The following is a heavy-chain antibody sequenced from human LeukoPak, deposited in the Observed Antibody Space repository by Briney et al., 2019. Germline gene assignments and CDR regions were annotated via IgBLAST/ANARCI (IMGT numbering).Heavy chain of an antibody. CDR2: IYYSGST. Sequence: SETLSLTCTVSGGSISSYYWSWIRQPPGKGLEWIGYIYYSGSTNYNPSLKSRVTISVDTSKNQFSLKLSPVTAADTAVYYCARHKLERPNYFDYWGQGTLVTVSS. CDR1: GGSISSYY. CDR3: ARHKLERPNYFDY. V-gene: IGHV4-59*08. D-gene: IGHD1-1*01. J-gene: IGHJ4*02.